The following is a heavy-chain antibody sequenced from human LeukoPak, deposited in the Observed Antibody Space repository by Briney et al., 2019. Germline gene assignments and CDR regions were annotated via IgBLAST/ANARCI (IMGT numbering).Heavy chain of an antibody. D-gene: IGHD2-2*01. CDR1: GFTFSSYA. V-gene: IGHV3-30*14. CDR3: ARSRRPYYYSDY. Sequence: GGSLRLSRAASGFTFSSYAMHWVRQAPGKGLEWVAVISYDGSNKYYADSVKGRFTISRDNSKNTLYLQMNSLRAEDTAVYYCARSRRPYYYSDYWGQGTLVTVSS. CDR2: ISYDGSNK. J-gene: IGHJ4*02.